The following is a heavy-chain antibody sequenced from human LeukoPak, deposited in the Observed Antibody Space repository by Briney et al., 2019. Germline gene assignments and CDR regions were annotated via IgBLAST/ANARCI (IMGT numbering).Heavy chain of an antibody. CDR2: INHSGST. V-gene: IGHV4-34*01. D-gene: IGHD6-13*01. CDR1: AGSFSGYY. J-gene: IGHJ1*01. CDR3: ARLSRQQLRYFQH. Sequence: SENLSLNSAVYAGSFSGYYWSWIRQPPGKGLEWIGEINHSGSTNYNPSLKSRVTISVDTSKTQFSLKLSALTAADTAVYYCARLSRQQLRYFQHWGRGTLVTVSS.